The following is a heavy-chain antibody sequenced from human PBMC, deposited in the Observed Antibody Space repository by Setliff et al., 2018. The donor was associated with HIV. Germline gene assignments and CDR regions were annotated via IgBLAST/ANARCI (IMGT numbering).Heavy chain of an antibody. Sequence: ASVKVSCKASGYTFTSYYMHWVRQAPGQGLEWMGWINPKSDGTNYAQKFQGWITMTRDTSISTAYMELSRLRSDDTAVYYFARDYYDSSGYIFFPGLPDYWGQGTLVTVSS. D-gene: IGHD3-22*01. V-gene: IGHV1-2*04. CDR1: GYTFTSYY. J-gene: IGHJ4*02. CDR3: ARDYYDSSGYIFFPGLPDY. CDR2: INPKSDGT.